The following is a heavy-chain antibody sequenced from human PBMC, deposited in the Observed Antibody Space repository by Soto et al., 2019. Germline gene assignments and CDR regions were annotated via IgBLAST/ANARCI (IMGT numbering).Heavy chain of an antibody. CDR1: GYSFTSYW. Sequence: WASVKVSCKGSGYSFTSYWSSWVRQMPGKGLEWMGRIDPSDSYTNYSPSFQGHVTISADKSISTAYLQWSSLKASDTAMYYCASRIRYCSSTSCSSGVGDDPWGQGTLVTVSS. J-gene: IGHJ5*02. D-gene: IGHD2-2*01. CDR3: ASRIRYCSSTSCSSGVGDDP. V-gene: IGHV5-10-1*01. CDR2: IDPSDSYT.